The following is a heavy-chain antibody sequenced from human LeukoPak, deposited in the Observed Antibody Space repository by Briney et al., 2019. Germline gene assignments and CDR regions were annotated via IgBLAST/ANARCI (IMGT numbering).Heavy chain of an antibody. CDR2: FDLEDGET. CDR1: GYTLTELS. D-gene: IGHD6-19*01. CDR3: ARPGTHSGWYGPYGY. Sequence: ASVKASCKVSGYTLTELSMHWVRQAPGKGLEWMGGFDLEDGETIYAQKFQGRVTMTEDTSTDTAYMELSSLRSEDTAVYYCARPGTHSGWYGPYGYWGQGTLVTVSS. V-gene: IGHV1-24*01. J-gene: IGHJ4*02.